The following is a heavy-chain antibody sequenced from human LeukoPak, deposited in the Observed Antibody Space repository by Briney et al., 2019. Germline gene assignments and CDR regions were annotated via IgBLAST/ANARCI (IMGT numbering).Heavy chain of an antibody. CDR2: ISYDGSNK. Sequence: GGSLRLSCAASGLTFSSYGMHWVRQAPGKGLEWVAVISYDGSNKYYADSVKGRFTISRDNSRNTLYLQMNSLRAEDTAVYYCAKGSSGWYPFDYWGQGTLVTFSS. CDR3: AKGSSGWYPFDY. V-gene: IGHV3-30*18. J-gene: IGHJ4*02. CDR1: GLTFSSYG. D-gene: IGHD6-19*01.